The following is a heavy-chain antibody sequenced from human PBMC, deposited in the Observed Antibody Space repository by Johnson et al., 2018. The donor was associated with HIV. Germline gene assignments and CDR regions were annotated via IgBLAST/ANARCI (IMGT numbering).Heavy chain of an antibody. D-gene: IGHD3-22*01. J-gene: IGHJ3*02. V-gene: IGHV3-11*04. CDR3: AKDLDRRSSYYDSSGYYADAFDI. Sequence: QVTLVESGGRLIQPGGSLRLSCAASGFIFSDYYMSWIRQAPGKGLEWVSYISSSGNPIYYADSVRDRVTISRDNSKHTLALQMNSLRAEDTAVYYCAKDLDRRSSYYDSSGYYADAFDIWGQGKMVTVSS. CDR1: GFIFSDYY. CDR2: ISSSGNPI.